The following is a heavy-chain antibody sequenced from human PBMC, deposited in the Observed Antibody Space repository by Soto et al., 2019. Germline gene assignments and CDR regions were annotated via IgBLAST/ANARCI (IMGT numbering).Heavy chain of an antibody. CDR1: GYTFTAFY. V-gene: IGHV1-2*02. CDR2: MNPDRRGT. Sequence: VPVPLSCMASGYTFTAFYIHSVRQAPGQGLEWVGWMNPDRRGTNHAQKFQGRVTMTRDTSISTAYMELTRLRSDHTAVYYCARQRGTSCPWVGIDYWGQGTKVTVSS. CDR3: ARQRGTSCPWVGIDY. D-gene: IGHD7-27*01. J-gene: IGHJ4*02.